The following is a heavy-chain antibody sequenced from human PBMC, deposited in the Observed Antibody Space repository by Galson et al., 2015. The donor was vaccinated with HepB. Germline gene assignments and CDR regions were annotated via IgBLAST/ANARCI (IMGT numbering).Heavy chain of an antibody. D-gene: IGHD3-16*01. V-gene: IGHV3-73*01. CDR1: GFPFSDST. CDR2: VRSRPNNYAT. J-gene: IGHJ4*02. Sequence: SLRLSCAASGFPFSDSTMHWVRQAPGKGLEWVGHVRSRPNNYATAYAASLRGRFTISRDIRMNTLSLHMKSLRAEDTAMYYCAGVGGSYIGGWGQGTLVTVSS. CDR3: AGVGGSYIGG.